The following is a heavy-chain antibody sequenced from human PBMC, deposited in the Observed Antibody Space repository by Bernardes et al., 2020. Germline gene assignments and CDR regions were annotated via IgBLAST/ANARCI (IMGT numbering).Heavy chain of an antibody. V-gene: IGHV5-51*01. D-gene: IGHD4-17*01. CDR3: ARRLMNDYGDYEAFDI. J-gene: IGHJ3*02. Sequence: GESLKISCKGSGYSFTSYWIGWVRQMPGKGLEWMGIIYPGDSDTRYSPSFQGQVTISADKSISTAYLQWSSLKASDTAMYYCARRLMNDYGDYEAFDIWGQGTMVTVSS. CDR2: IYPGDSDT. CDR1: GYSFTSYW.